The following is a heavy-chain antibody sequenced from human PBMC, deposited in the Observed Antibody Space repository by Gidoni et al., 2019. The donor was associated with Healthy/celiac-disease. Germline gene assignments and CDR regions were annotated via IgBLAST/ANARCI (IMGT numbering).Heavy chain of an antibody. CDR1: GFHVCSYG. V-gene: IGHV3-33*01. CDR3: AREGDSSGLDY. J-gene: IGHJ4*02. D-gene: IGHD3-22*01. CDR2: RWYDGSKK. Sequence: QVPLAESGGGVVQPGSSLRLCCAASGFHVCSYGMHWVRQAPGKGPEWVAVRWYDGSKKYYADSVKGRFTIARDKSKNTLYLQMNSVRAEDTAVYYCAREGDSSGLDYWGQGTLVTVSS.